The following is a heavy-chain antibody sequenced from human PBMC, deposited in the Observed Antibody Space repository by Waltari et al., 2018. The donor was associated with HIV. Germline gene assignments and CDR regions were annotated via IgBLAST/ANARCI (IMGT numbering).Heavy chain of an antibody. V-gene: IGHV1-2*06. CDR2: INPNSGGT. CDR3: ARDAFIAVAESNWFDP. CDR1: GYTFTGYY. D-gene: IGHD6-19*01. Sequence: QVQLVQSGAEVKKPGASVKVSCKASGYTFTGYYMHWVRQAPGQGLEWMGRINPNSGGTNYAQKFQGRVTMTRDTSISTAYMELSRLRSDDTAVYYCARDAFIAVAESNWFDPWGQGTLVTVSS. J-gene: IGHJ5*02.